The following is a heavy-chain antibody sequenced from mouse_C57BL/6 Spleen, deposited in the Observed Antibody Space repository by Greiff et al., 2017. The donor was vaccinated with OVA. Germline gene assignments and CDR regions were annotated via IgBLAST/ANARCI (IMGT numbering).Heavy chain of an antibody. CDR2: IWSDGST. CDR1: GFSLTSYG. CDR3: ARHPSLYYYGSRIDYAMDY. J-gene: IGHJ4*01. Sequence: QVQLKESGPGLVAPSQRLSITCTVSGFSLTSYGVHWVRQPPGKGLEWLVVIWSDGSTTYNSALKSRLSISKDNSKSQVFLKMNSLQTDDTAMYYCARHPSLYYYGSRIDYAMDYWGQGTSVTVSS. D-gene: IGHD1-1*01. V-gene: IGHV2-6-1*01.